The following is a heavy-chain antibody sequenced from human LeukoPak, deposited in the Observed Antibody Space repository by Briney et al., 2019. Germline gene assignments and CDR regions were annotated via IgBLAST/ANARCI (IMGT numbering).Heavy chain of an antibody. V-gene: IGHV4-59*08. D-gene: IGHD6-19*01. CDR3: ARHISGGATLD. CDR1: GGSISSYY. Sequence: SETLSLTCTVSGGSISSYYGSWIRQPPGEALEWIAYIYSTGSTYYNPSLKSRVTMSVDTSKNQFSLRLSSVTAADTAVYYCARHISGGATLDWGQGTLVTVSS. J-gene: IGHJ4*02. CDR2: IYSTGST.